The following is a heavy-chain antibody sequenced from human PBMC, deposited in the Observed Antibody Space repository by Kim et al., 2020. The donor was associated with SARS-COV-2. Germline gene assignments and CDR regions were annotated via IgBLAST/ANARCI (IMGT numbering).Heavy chain of an antibody. CDR3: ASSASSTRNFDY. Sequence: SETLSLTCAVYGGSFSGYYWHWIRQPPGKGLEWIGEINHSGSTNYNPSLKSRVTISVDTSKNQFSLKLTSVTAADTAVYYCASSASSTRNFDYWGQGTLVTVSS. D-gene: IGHD2-2*01. J-gene: IGHJ4*02. V-gene: IGHV4-34*01. CDR1: GGSFSGYY. CDR2: INHSGST.